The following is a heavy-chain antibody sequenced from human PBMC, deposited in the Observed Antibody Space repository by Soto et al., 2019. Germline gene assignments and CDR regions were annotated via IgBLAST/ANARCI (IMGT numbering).Heavy chain of an antibody. CDR1: GFTFSSYA. V-gene: IGHV3-30-3*01. CDR3: ARVRLQLTRTPGSKVDY. J-gene: IGHJ4*02. D-gene: IGHD5-18*01. Sequence: QPGGSLRLSCAASGFTFSSYAMHWVRQAPGKGLEWVAVISYDGSNKYYADSVKGRFTISRDNSKNTLYLQMNSLRAEDTAVYYCARVRLQLTRTPGSKVDYWGQGTLVTVSS. CDR2: ISYDGSNK.